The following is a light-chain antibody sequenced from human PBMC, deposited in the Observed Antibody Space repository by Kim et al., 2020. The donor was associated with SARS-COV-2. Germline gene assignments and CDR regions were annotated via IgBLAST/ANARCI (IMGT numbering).Light chain of an antibody. CDR3: AAWDDSLSALV. Sequence: QSALTQPPSTSGTPGQRVTMSCSGDSSNIGDNFVYWYQQLPGTAPKLLIYSSYQRSSGVPDRFSGSKSGTSAFLAISGLRSEDAAEYYCAAWDDSLSALVFGGGTKLTVL. CDR2: SSY. V-gene: IGLV1-47*02. J-gene: IGLJ3*02. CDR1: SSNIGDNF.